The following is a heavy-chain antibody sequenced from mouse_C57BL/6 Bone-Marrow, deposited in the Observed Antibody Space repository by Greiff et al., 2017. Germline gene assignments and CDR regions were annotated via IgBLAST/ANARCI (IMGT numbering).Heavy chain of an antibody. Sequence: EVKLVESEGGLVQPGSSMKLSCTASGFTFSDYYMAWVRQVPEKGLEWVANINYDGSSTYYLDSLKSRFIISRDNAKNILYLQMSSLKSEDTATYYCARGPGRGDLDYWGQGTTLTVSS. CDR3: ARGPGRGDLDY. J-gene: IGHJ2*01. V-gene: IGHV5-16*01. CDR1: GFTFSDYY. CDR2: INYDGSST. D-gene: IGHD3-3*01.